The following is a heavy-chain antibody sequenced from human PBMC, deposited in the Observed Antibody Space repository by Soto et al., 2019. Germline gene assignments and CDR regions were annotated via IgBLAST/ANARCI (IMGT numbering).Heavy chain of an antibody. J-gene: IGHJ1*01. D-gene: IGHD2-15*01. CDR1: GFTFSSYW. CDR3: LYGYCSGSSCWGPLWH. Sequence: EVQLVESGGGLVQPGGSLRLSCAASGFTFSSYWMHWVRQGPGKGLVWVSRINSDGSSTTYADSVKGRFTISRDNAKSTLYLRMSSLGPEDTATYHCLYGYCSGSSCWGPLWHWGRGTLVTVSA. V-gene: IGHV3-74*01. CDR2: INSDGSST.